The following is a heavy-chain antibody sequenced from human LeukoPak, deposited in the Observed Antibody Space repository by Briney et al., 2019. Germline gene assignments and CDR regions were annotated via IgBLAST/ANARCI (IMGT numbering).Heavy chain of an antibody. CDR3: ATHVDATRGYHFED. CDR1: GGSISRNNYY. J-gene: IGHJ4*02. V-gene: IGHV4-39*01. D-gene: IGHD5-18*01. Sequence: KPSETLSLTCTVSGGSISRNNYYWGWIRQPPGKGLEWIGTVYYTGSTSYNPSLKSRVTISVDTSKNQFSLKLSSVTAADTAIYYCATHVDATRGYHFEDWGQGTLVTVSS. CDR2: VYYTGST.